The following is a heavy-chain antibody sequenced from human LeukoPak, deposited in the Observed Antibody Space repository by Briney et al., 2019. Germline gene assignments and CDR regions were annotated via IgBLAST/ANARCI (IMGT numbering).Heavy chain of an antibody. CDR2: INHSGST. D-gene: IGHD3-10*01. V-gene: IGHV4-34*01. CDR3: ARITTMVRGVSPWFDP. Sequence: PSETLSLTCAVYGGSFSGYYWSWNRQPPGKGLEWIGEINHSGSTNYNPSLKSRVTISVDTSKNQFSLKLSSVTAADTAVYYCARITTMVRGVSPWFDPWGQGTLVTVSS. J-gene: IGHJ5*02. CDR1: GGSFSGYY.